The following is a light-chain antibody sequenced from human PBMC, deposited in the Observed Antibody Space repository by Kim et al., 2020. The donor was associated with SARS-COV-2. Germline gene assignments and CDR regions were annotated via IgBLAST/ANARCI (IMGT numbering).Light chain of an antibody. Sequence: ESVGYRFSIACRASHDISTFLAWYQQRPGRAPKLLIYSASNLESGVPSRFSGSGSGTEFTLTISSLQPEDIATYYCQQPTSFPLTFGGGTKVDIK. CDR1: HDISTF. J-gene: IGKJ4*01. V-gene: IGKV1-12*01. CDR2: SAS. CDR3: QQPTSFPLT.